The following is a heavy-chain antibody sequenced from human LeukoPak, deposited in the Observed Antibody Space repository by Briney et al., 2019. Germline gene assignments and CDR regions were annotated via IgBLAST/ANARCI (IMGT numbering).Heavy chain of an antibody. CDR1: GITFSSYA. Sequence: PGGSLRLSCAASGITFSSYAMSWVRQAPGKGLEWVANIKQDGSEKYYVDSVKGRFTISRDNAKNSLYLQMNSLRAEDTAVYYCARGRYDSSGYYWSFDYWGQGTLVTVSS. D-gene: IGHD3-22*01. CDR3: ARGRYDSSGYYWSFDY. CDR2: IKQDGSEK. J-gene: IGHJ4*02. V-gene: IGHV3-7*01.